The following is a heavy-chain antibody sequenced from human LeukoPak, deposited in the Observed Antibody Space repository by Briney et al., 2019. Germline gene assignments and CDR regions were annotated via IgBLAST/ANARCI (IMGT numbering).Heavy chain of an antibody. CDR1: GFTFSSYS. CDR3: AREWDTAMS. V-gene: IGHV3-21*01. J-gene: IGHJ4*02. Sequence: PGGSLRLSCAASGFTFSSYSMNWVRQAPGKGLEWVSSISSSSSYINYADSVKGRFTISRDNAKNSLYLQMNSLRAEDTAVYYCAREWDTAMSWGQGTLVTVSS. CDR2: ISSSSSYI. D-gene: IGHD5-18*01.